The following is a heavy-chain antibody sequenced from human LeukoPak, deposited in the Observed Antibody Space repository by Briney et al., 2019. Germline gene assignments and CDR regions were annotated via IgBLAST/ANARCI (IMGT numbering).Heavy chain of an antibody. CDR3: ARAINSAWHNIDY. D-gene: IGHD2/OR15-2a*01. Sequence: PGGSLRISCVASGFTFSTYAMHWVRQAPGKGLEWVAVISYHGSDKYYVDSVKGRFTISRDNSKNTLYLQMNSLRTEDTAVFYCARAINSAWHNIDYWGQGTLVTVSS. V-gene: IGHV3-30*04. CDR1: GFTFSTYA. J-gene: IGHJ4*02. CDR2: ISYHGSDK.